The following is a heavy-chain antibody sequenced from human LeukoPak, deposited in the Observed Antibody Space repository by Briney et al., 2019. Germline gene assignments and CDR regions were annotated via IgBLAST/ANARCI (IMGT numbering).Heavy chain of an antibody. D-gene: IGHD2-2*01. V-gene: IGHV1-69*13. CDR2: IIPMFGTA. CDR3: ARGRLIVVPIAAFDY. Sequence: SVKVSCRTSGGSFNNYAINWVRQAPEQGLEWMGGIIPMFGTAYYAQTFQGRLTIIADESTSTVYMEMNSLRSDDTAVYYCARGRLIVVPIAAFDYWGQGTLVTVSS. CDR1: GGSFNNYA. J-gene: IGHJ4*02.